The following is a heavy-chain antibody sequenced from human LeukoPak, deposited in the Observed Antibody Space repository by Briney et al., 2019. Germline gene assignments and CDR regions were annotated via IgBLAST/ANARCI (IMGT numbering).Heavy chain of an antibody. D-gene: IGHD2-15*01. Sequence: SETLSLTCTVSGGSIRSYYRSWIRQPPGKGLEWIGYIYYSGSTNYNPSLKSRVTISVDTSKNQFYLKLSSVTAADTAVYYCARDRRSGEDSNFWGQGTLVTVSS. V-gene: IGHV4-59*01. CDR3: ARDRRSGEDSNF. CDR2: IYYSGST. J-gene: IGHJ4*02. CDR1: GGSIRSYY.